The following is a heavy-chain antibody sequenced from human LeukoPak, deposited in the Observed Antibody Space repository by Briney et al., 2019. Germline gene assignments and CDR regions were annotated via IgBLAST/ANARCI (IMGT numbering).Heavy chain of an antibody. CDR2: ISYDGSNK. D-gene: IGHD2-21*02. CDR1: GCTFSSYG. Sequence: GRSLRLSCAASGCTFSSYGMHWVRQAPGKGLEWVAVISYDGSNKYYADSVKGRFTISRDNSKNTLYLQMNSLRAEDTAVYYCAKDLTYCGGDCRDYWGQGTLVTVSS. V-gene: IGHV3-30*18. CDR3: AKDLTYCGGDCRDY. J-gene: IGHJ4*02.